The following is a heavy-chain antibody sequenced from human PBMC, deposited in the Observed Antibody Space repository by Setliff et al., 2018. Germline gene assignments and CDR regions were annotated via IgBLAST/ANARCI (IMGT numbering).Heavy chain of an antibody. D-gene: IGHD3-3*01. CDR3: ARLSWNGLRYYGLDV. V-gene: IGHV4-59*01. CDR2: IFYSGSS. J-gene: IGHJ6*02. Sequence: PSETLSLTCTVSGVSIRSYYWSWIRQPPGKGLEWIGYIFYSGSSNYNPSLQSRVSISVDTSKNQLSLKLDSLTAADTAVYFCARLSWNGLRYYGLDVWGQGTTVTVSS. CDR1: GVSIRSYY.